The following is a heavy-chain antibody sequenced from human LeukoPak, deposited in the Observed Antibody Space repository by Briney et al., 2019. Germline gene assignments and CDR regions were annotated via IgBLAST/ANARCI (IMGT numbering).Heavy chain of an antibody. J-gene: IGHJ4*02. V-gene: IGHV3-21*01. CDR2: ISSSSSYI. D-gene: IGHD7-27*01. Sequence: KAGGSLRLSCAASGVTFSSYSMNWVRQAPGKGLEWVSSISSSSSYIYYADSVKGRFTISRDNAKNSLYLQMSSLRAEDTAVYYCARDVTGDAGDYWGQGTLVTVSS. CDR1: GVTFSSYS. CDR3: ARDVTGDAGDY.